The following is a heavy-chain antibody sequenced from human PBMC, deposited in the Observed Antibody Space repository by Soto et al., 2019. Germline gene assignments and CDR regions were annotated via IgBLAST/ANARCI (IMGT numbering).Heavy chain of an antibody. CDR2: ISGSGGGT. D-gene: IGHD2-2*02. CDR1: GFTFSSYA. V-gene: IGHV3-23*01. CDR3: ARVPIDYTGY. J-gene: IGHJ4*02. Sequence: PGGSLRLSCAASGFTFSSYAMSWVRQAPGKGLEWVSAISGSGGGTYYADSVKGRFTISRDNAKNSLYLQMNSLRDEDAAVYYCARVPIDYTGYWGQGTQVTVSS.